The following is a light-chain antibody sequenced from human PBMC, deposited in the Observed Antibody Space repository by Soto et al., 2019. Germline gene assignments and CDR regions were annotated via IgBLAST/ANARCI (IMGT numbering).Light chain of an antibody. V-gene: IGLV2-14*01. CDR2: DVS. CDR1: SSDVGGYNY. CDR3: SSYTSSSTPVV. Sequence: QSALTQPASVSGSPGQSITISCTGTSSDVGGYNYVSWYQQHPGKAPKLMSYDVSNRPSGVSNRFSGSKSGNTASLTISGLPADDEADYYCSSYTSSSTPVVFGGGTKLTVL. J-gene: IGLJ2*01.